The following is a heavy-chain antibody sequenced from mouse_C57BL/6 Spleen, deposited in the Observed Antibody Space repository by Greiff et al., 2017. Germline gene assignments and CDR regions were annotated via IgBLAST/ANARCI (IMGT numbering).Heavy chain of an antibody. CDR3: ARGIYYYGSDWYFDV. D-gene: IGHD1-1*01. V-gene: IGHV1-72*01. CDR2: IDPNSGGT. J-gene: IGHJ1*03. CDR1: GYTFTSYW. Sequence: QVQLKQPGAELVKPGASVTLSCKASGYTFTSYWMHWVKQRPGRGLEWIGRIDPNSGGTKYNEKFKSKATLTVDKPSSTAYMQLSSLTSEDSAVYYCARGIYYYGSDWYFDVWGTGTTVTVSS.